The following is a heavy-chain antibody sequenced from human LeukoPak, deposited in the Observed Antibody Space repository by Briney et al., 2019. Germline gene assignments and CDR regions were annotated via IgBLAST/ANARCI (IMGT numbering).Heavy chain of an antibody. V-gene: IGHV3-30-3*01. CDR3: ARGSTMVRGVILY. J-gene: IGHJ4*02. D-gene: IGHD3-10*01. CDR2: ISYDGSNK. CDR1: GFTFSSYA. Sequence: GRFLRLSCAASGFTFSSYAMHWVRQAPGKGLEWVAVISYDGSNKYYADSVKGRFTISRDNSKNTLYLQMNSLRAEDTAVYYCARGSTMVRGVILYWGQGTLVTVSS.